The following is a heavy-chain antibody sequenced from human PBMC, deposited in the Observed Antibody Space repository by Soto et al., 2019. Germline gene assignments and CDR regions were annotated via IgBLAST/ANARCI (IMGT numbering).Heavy chain of an antibody. CDR3: AREDVVVVAARSFDL. Sequence: QVQLQQWGAGLLKPSETLSLTCAVYGGSFSGYYWSWIRQPPGKGLEWIGEINHSGSTNYNPSLKSRVTISVDTSKIQLSLKLSSVTAADTAVYYCAREDVVVVAARSFDLWGRGTLVTVSS. D-gene: IGHD2-15*01. CDR2: INHSGST. CDR1: GGSFSGYY. J-gene: IGHJ2*01. V-gene: IGHV4-34*01.